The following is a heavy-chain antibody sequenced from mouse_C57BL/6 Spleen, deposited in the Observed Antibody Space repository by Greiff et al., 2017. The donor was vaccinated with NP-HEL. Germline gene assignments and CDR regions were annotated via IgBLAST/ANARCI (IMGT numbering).Heavy chain of an antibody. J-gene: IGHJ3*01. CDR1: GFTFSSYA. V-gene: IGHV5-9-1*02. D-gene: IGHD2-5*01. CDR2: ISSGGDYI. CDR3: TRSYSNYVWFAY. Sequence: EVQVVESGEGLVKPGGSLKLSCAASGFTFSSYAMSWVRQTPEKRLEWVAYISSGGDYIYYADTVKGRFTISRDNARNTLYLQMSSLKSEDTAMYYWTRSYSNYVWFAYWGQGTLVTVSA.